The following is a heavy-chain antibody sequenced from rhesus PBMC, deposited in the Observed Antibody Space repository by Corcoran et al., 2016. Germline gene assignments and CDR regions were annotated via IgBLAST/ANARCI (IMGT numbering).Heavy chain of an antibody. CDR1: GGSLSYFW. CDR3: ARDGGSDSYSRDV. J-gene: IGHJ5-2*02. V-gene: IGHV4-80*01. Sequence: QLQESGPGLVKPSETLSLTCTVSGGSLSYFWCSWIRQSPGQGLEWIGEISGDGGTTQSSPARKSRVTCSTDASKSQFSLKRTSGTAADTAIYYCARDGGSDSYSRDVWGRGVLVTVSS. CDR2: ISGDGGTT. D-gene: IGHD3-22*01.